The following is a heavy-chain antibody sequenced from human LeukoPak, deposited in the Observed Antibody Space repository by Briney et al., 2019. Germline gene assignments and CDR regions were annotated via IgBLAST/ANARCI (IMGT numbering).Heavy chain of an antibody. D-gene: IGHD6-6*01. CDR3: ARDLPSSSSQADDY. CDR1: GYTFTGYY. J-gene: IGHJ4*02. Sequence: ASVKVSCKASGYTFTGYYMHWVRQAPGQGLEWMRWINPNSGGTNYAQKFQGRVTMTRDTSISTAYMELSRLRSDDTAVYYCARDLPSSSSQADDYWGQGTLVTVSS. V-gene: IGHV1-2*02. CDR2: INPNSGGT.